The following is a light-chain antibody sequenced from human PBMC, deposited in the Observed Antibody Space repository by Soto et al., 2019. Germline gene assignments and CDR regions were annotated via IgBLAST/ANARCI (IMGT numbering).Light chain of an antibody. V-gene: IGKV3-11*01. Sequence: EIVLTQSPATLSLSPGEIATLSFSASQSVVRYLAWYPQKPGQASRLLIYDTSNRVTGVPARFSGSGSGTDFSLTISSLEPEDFAVYYCQQRNSWPWTFGQGTKVEIK. CDR3: QQRNSWPWT. J-gene: IGKJ1*01. CDR2: DTS. CDR1: QSVVRY.